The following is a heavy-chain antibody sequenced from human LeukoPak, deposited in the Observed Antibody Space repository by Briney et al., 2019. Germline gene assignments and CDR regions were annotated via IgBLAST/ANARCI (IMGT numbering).Heavy chain of an antibody. CDR2: YYHTGSS. Sequence: SETLSLTCAVSGYSISNHYYWGWIRQPPGKGLEWIGSYYHTGSSYYNPSLQSRVAISIDTSKNQFSLELASVTAADTAMYYCASVTRSMSRFFDLWGRGTLVIVSS. D-gene: IGHD4-17*01. V-gene: IGHV4-38-2*01. CDR3: ASVTRSMSRFFDL. CDR1: GYSISNHYY. J-gene: IGHJ2*01.